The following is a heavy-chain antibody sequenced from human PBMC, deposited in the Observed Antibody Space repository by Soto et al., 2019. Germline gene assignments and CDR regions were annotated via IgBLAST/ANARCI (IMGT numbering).Heavy chain of an antibody. CDR2: ISSSGSNI. CDR3: ARALSSRGY. J-gene: IGHJ4*02. D-gene: IGHD6-13*01. V-gene: IGHV3-48*03. CDR1: GFTFSSYE. Sequence: WGSLRLSCAASGFTFSSYEINWFRHSPLKWLEWVSYISSSGSNINYADSVKGRFTISRDNAKNSLYLQMNSLRAEETAVYYCARALSSRGYWGQGTLVTVSS.